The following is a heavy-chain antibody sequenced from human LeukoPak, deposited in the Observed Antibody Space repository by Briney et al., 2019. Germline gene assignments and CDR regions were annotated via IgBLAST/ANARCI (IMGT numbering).Heavy chain of an antibody. CDR1: GFTFSGNS. CDR3: ARERHGDYVVDY. D-gene: IGHD4-17*01. CDR2: ISSSSDTI. Sequence: PGGSLRLSCVASGFTFSGNSMNWVRQAPGKGLEWVSYISSSSDTIYYADSAKGRFTISRDNAKKSLYLQMNSLRAEDTAVYYCARERHGDYVVDYWGQGTLVTVSS. J-gene: IGHJ4*02. V-gene: IGHV3-48*01.